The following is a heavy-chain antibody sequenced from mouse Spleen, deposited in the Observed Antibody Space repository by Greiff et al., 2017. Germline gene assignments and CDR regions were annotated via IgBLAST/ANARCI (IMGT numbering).Heavy chain of an antibody. J-gene: IGHJ3*01. Sequence: EVKLQESGGGLVKPGGSLKLSCAASGFTFSSYAMSWVRQTPEKRLEWVATISDGGSYTYYPDNVKGRFTISRDNAKNNLYLQMSHLKSEDTAMYYCARDGYYGFAYWGQGTLVTVSA. V-gene: IGHV5-4*01. CDR2: ISDGGSYT. CDR1: GFTFSSYA. D-gene: IGHD2-3*01. CDR3: ARDGYYGFAY.